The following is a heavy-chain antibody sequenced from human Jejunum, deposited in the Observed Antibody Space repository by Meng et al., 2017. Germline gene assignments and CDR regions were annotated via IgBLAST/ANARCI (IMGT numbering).Heavy chain of an antibody. CDR1: GYTFIDHF. CDR3: AGQGRPGGGSGPTFDY. D-gene: IGHD3-10*01. V-gene: IGHV1-2*06. J-gene: IGHJ4*02. Sequence: PEASGKCACKTSGYTFIDHFIHWVRQAPGQGLKGMGQINPNSGDTDLAPKFLDRVTMTRDTSITTAYMELSSLTSDNTAVYFCAGQGRPGGGSGPTFDYWGQGSLVTVSS. CDR2: INPNSGDT.